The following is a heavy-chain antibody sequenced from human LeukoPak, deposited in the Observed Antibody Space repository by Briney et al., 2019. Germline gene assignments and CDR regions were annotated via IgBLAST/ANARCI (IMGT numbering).Heavy chain of an antibody. V-gene: IGHV1-2*02. Sequence: ASVKVSCKASGYTFTSYDINWVRQAPGRGLEWMGWMNPNSGGTNYAQKFQGRVTMTRDTSISTAFMELSSLRSDDTAVYYCSRAPDRGYWGQGTLVTVSS. CDR3: SRAPDRGY. CDR2: MNPNSGGT. J-gene: IGHJ4*02. CDR1: GYTFTSYD. D-gene: IGHD7-27*01.